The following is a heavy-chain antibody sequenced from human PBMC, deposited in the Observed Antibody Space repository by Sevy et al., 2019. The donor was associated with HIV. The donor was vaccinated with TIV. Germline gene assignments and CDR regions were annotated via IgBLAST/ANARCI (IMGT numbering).Heavy chain of an antibody. D-gene: IGHD2-15*01. V-gene: IGHV1-3*01. CDR2: VNAGNGDT. Sequence: ASVKVSCKASGYSFTSYIMHWVRQAPGQRLEWIGWVNAGNGDTKYSQKFQGRVTITRETSGSTAYMELNSLRSEDTAVYYCAKDFCSGGSCYSAFVYWGQGTLVTVSS. J-gene: IGHJ4*02. CDR3: AKDFCSGGSCYSAFVY. CDR1: GYSFTSYI.